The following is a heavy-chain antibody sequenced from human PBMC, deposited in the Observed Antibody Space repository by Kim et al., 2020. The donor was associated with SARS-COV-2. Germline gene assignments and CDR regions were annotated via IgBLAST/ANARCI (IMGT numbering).Heavy chain of an antibody. V-gene: IGHV3-9*01. J-gene: IGHJ6*04. CDR1: GFTFDDYA. CDR3: AKEGLGYCSGGSCYGLWVYYYGMDV. CDR2: ITSNSGII. D-gene: IGHD2-15*01. Sequence: GGSLRLSCAASGFTFDDYAMHWVRQAPGKGLEWVSGITSNSGIIGYADSVKGRFTISRDNAKNSLYLQMNSLRAEDTALYYCAKEGLGYCSGGSCYGLWVYYYGMDVWGKGTTVTVSS.